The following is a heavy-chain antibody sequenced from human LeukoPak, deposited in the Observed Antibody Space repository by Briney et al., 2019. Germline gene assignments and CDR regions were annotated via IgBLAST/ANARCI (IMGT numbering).Heavy chain of an antibody. V-gene: IGHV3-30-3*01. D-gene: IGHD6-13*01. Sequence: GGSLRLSCAASGFTFSSYAMHWVRQAPGKGLEWVAVISYDGSNKYYADSVKGRFTISRDNSKNTLYLQMNSLRAEDTAVYYCARDHRAAAGKGPFDYWGQGTLVTVSS. CDR3: ARDHRAAAGKGPFDY. CDR1: GFTFSSYA. CDR2: ISYDGSNK. J-gene: IGHJ4*02.